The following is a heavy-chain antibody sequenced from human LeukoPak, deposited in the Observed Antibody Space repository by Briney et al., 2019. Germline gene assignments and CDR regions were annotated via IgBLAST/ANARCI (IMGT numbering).Heavy chain of an antibody. CDR3: MANYSSSWYYFDY. D-gene: IGHD6-13*01. J-gene: IGHJ4*02. Sequence: GGSLRLSCAASGFTFSSYWMSWVRQAPGKGLEWVANIKQDGSEKYYVDSMKGRFTISRDNAKNSLYLQMNSLRAEDTAVYYCMANYSSSWYYFDYWGQGTLVTVSS. CDR1: GFTFSSYW. CDR2: IKQDGSEK. V-gene: IGHV3-7*01.